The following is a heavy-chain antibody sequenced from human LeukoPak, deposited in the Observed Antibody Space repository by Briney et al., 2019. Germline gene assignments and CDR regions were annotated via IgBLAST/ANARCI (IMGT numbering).Heavy chain of an antibody. D-gene: IGHD2-21*02. Sequence: PGGSLRLSYAASGFTFSSYSMNWVRQAPGKGLEWVSKISSSSGSSIFYADSVRGRFTISRDNAKNSLYLQMNSLRDEDTAMYYCARDHDFAFDYWGQGALVTVSS. V-gene: IGHV3-48*02. CDR2: ISSSSGSSI. CDR3: ARDHDFAFDY. CDR1: GFTFSSYS. J-gene: IGHJ4*02.